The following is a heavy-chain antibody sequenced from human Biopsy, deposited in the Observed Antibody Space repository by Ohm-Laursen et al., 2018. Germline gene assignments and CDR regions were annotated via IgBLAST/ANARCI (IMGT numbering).Heavy chain of an antibody. CDR3: ARDSRGGHLNTTLITGKNLDS. Sequence: SDTLSLTCTVSGGSISNNNYYWSWICQPPGQGLDWTGYNYYTGSTNYNLSVKSQVTISVDTSKNQFSLKLNSVTAADTAVYFCARDSRGGHLNTTLITGKNLDSWGQGILVTVSS. V-gene: IGHV4-61*01. CDR2: NYYTGST. J-gene: IGHJ4*02. CDR1: GGSISNNNYY. D-gene: IGHD3-16*01.